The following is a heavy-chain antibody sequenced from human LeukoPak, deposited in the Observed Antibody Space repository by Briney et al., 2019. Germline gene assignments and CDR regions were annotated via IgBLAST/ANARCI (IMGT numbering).Heavy chain of an antibody. Sequence: SETLSLTCTVSGGSTSSYYWSWIRQPAGKGLEWIGRIYTSGSTNYNPSLKSRVTISVDKSKNQFSLKLSSVTAADTAVYYCARGYSSSWPSRDYYYYYMDVWGKGTTVTVSS. D-gene: IGHD6-13*01. V-gene: IGHV4-4*07. CDR2: IYTSGST. J-gene: IGHJ6*03. CDR1: GGSTSSYY. CDR3: ARGYSSSWPSRDYYYYYMDV.